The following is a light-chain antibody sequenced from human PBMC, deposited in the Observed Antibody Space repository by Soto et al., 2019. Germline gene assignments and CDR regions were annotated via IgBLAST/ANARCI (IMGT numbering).Light chain of an antibody. CDR2: RND. J-gene: IGLJ2*01. Sequence: QSVLTQPPSVSATPGQRVTISCSGSSSNIGSNYVYWYQQLPGTAPKLLIYRNDHRPSGVPDRFSGSKSGTSASLAISGLRSADEADYYCAAWYDSLSAMVFGGGTKVTVL. CDR3: AAWYDSLSAMV. V-gene: IGLV1-47*01. CDR1: SSNIGSNY.